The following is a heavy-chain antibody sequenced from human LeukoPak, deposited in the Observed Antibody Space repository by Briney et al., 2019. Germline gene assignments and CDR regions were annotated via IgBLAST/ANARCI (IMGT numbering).Heavy chain of an antibody. CDR3: ARDWSLYCGGDCYPEY. CDR2: ISYDETNK. V-gene: IGHV3-30*04. D-gene: IGHD2-21*02. J-gene: IGHJ4*02. CDR1: GFTFSSYA. Sequence: PGRSLRLSCAASGFTFSSYAMHWVRQAPGKGLEWVAVISYDETNKYHADSVKGRFTISRDNSKNTLYLQMNSLRVDDTAVYYCARDWSLYCGGDCYPEYWGQGTLVTVSS.